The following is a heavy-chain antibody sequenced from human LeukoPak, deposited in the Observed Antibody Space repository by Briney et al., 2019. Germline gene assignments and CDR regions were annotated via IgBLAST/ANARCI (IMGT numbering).Heavy chain of an antibody. V-gene: IGHV3-21*01. Sequence: PGGSLRLSCAASGFTFSSYSMNWVRQAPGKGLEWVSSISSSSSYIYYADSVKGRFTISRDNAKNSLYLQTNSLRAEDTAVYYCASFGYCSSTSCYHGYYYYMDVWGKGTTVTVSS. CDR2: ISSSSSYI. CDR3: ASFGYCSSTSCYHGYYYYMDV. D-gene: IGHD2-2*03. J-gene: IGHJ6*03. CDR1: GFTFSSYS.